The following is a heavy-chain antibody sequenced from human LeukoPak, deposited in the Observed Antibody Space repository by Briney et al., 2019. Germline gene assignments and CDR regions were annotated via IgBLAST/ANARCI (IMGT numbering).Heavy chain of an antibody. CDR1: GGSISSYY. J-gene: IGHJ4*02. CDR3: ARDYYDGSGYYGFDY. Sequence: SETLSLTCTVSGGSISSYYWSWIRQPPGKGLEWIGYIHYSGSTNYNRSLKSRVTISIDTSKNQFSLKLTSVTAADTAVYYCARDYYDGSGYYGFDYWGQGTLVTVSS. CDR2: IHYSGST. D-gene: IGHD3-22*01. V-gene: IGHV4-59*01.